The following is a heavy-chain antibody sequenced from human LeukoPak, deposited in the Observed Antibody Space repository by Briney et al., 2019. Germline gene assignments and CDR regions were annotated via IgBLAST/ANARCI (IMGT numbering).Heavy chain of an antibody. D-gene: IGHD6-19*01. V-gene: IGHV3-48*03. CDR1: GFTLSSYE. J-gene: IGHJ4*01. Sequence: GGSLRLSCAASGFTLSSYEMNWVSQAPGKGLEWGSYISSGSTIYDADSVKGRFTISRDNAKNSLYLQMNSLRAEDTAVYYCAREGIAVAGAPFDYWGHGTLVTVSS. CDR2: ISSGSTI. CDR3: AREGIAVAGAPFDY.